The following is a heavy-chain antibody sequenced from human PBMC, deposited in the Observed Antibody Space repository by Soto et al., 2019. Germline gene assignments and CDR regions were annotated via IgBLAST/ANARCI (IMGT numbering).Heavy chain of an antibody. V-gene: IGHV3-23*01. CDR2: ISGSGGST. CDR3: AAPPGVGATMNFLDY. D-gene: IGHD1-26*01. J-gene: IGHJ4*02. Sequence: PGGSLRLSCAASGFTFSSYAMSWVRQAPGKGLGWVSAISGSGGSTYYADSVKGRFTISRDNSKNTLYLQMNSLRAEDTAVYYCAAPPGVGATMNFLDYWGKGTLVTVSS. CDR1: GFTFSSYA.